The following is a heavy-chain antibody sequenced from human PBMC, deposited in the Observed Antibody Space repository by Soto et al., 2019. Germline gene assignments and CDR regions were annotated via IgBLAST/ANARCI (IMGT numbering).Heavy chain of an antibody. CDR2: IYYSGST. V-gene: IGHV4-39*01. CDR3: ARHRDIVVVPAATAAY. J-gene: IGHJ4*02. D-gene: IGHD2-2*01. CDR1: GGSVSSSSYY. Sequence: SETLSLTCTVSGGSVSSSSYYWGWIRQPPGKGLEWIGSIYYSGSTYYNPSLKSRVTISVDTSKNQFSLKLSSVTAADTAVYYCARHRDIVVVPAATAAYWGQGTLVTVSS.